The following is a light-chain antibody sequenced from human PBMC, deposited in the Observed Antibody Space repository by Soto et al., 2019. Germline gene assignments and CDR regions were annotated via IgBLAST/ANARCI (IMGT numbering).Light chain of an antibody. J-gene: IGKJ5*01. Sequence: DIVMTQSPLSLPVTAGESASISCRSSQSLLHHNGNNYLNWYLQKPGQSPQLLIYLGSTRASGVPDRFSGSGSGTDFTLKISRVEAEDIGVYYCLQALQTPPTFGQGTRLEIK. CDR2: LGS. V-gene: IGKV2-28*01. CDR3: LQALQTPPT. CDR1: QSLLHHNGNNY.